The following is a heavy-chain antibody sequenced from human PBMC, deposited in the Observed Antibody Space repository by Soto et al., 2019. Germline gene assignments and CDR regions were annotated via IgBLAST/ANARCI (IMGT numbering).Heavy chain of an antibody. CDR1: GGSSSRYY. CDR2: IYYSGSA. J-gene: IGHJ4*02. CDR3: ARAPSSTDSGFDS. Sequence: SATLSLTCSVDGGSSSRYYWSWIRPPPGKRLEWIGFIYYSGSANYNPSRKSRVTISVDTSRNLFSLKLTSVTAADTAVYFCARAPSSTDSGFDSWGQGNLVTVSS. D-gene: IGHD6-25*01. V-gene: IGHV4-59*01.